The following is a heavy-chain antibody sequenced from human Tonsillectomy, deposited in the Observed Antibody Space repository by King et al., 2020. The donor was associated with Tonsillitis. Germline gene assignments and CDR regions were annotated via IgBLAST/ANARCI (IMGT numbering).Heavy chain of an antibody. V-gene: IGHV1-18*01. D-gene: IGHD2-15*01. Sequence: QLVQSGAEVKKPGASVKVSCKASGYTFSSYGISWVRQAPGQGPEWMGWISAYNGNTNYVQKLQGRVTMTTDTSTSTAYMELRSLRSDDTAVYYFARDPLGYCSVGSCSDAFDIWGQGTMVTVSS. CDR2: ISAYNGNT. J-gene: IGHJ3*02. CDR1: GYTFSSYG. CDR3: ARDPLGYCSVGSCSDAFDI.